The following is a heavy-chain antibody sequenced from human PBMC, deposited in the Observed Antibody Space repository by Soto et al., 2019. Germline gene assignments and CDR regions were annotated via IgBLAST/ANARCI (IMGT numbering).Heavy chain of an antibody. CDR1: GDTFTDYY. D-gene: IGHD2-21*02. CDR2: VNPSGGHT. Sequence: QVQLMQSGAEVKKPGASVKVSCKASGDTFTDYYIHWVRQAPGQGLEWMGTVNPSGGHTTYAQHFLGRVTTTRDTATSTLYRGLMRLTSDDTAIYDCAGGGHVVVVTAALDYWGQGTLVTVSS. J-gene: IGHJ4*02. V-gene: IGHV1-46*01. CDR3: AGGGHVVVVTAALDY.